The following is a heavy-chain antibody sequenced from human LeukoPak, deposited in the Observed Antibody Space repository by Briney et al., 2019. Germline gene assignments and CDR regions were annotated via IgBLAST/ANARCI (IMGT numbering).Heavy chain of an antibody. CDR2: ISWDGGST. V-gene: IGHV3-43D*04. Sequence: GGSLRLSCAASGFTFDDYAMHWVRQAPGNGLEWVSLISWDGGSTYYADSVKGRFTISRDNSKNSLYLQMNSLRAEDTALYYCAKDGAVVVPAAAVSYYYMDVWGKGTTVTVSS. CDR3: AKDGAVVVPAAAVSYYYMDV. D-gene: IGHD2-2*01. J-gene: IGHJ6*03. CDR1: GFTFDDYA.